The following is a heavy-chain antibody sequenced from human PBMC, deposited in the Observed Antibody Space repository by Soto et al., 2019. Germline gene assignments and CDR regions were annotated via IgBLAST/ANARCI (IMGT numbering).Heavy chain of an antibody. CDR3: TRIDIVGASFDY. V-gene: IGHV1-46*01. D-gene: IGHD1-26*01. Sequence: GASVKVSCKASGYTFTSYYIHWVRQAPGQGPEWMGLINPSGGSSTYAEKFQGRFTLTRDTSTGTVYMELSRLRSEDTAVYFCTRIDIVGASFDYWGQGTLVTVSS. CDR1: GYTFTSYY. CDR2: INPSGGSS. J-gene: IGHJ4*02.